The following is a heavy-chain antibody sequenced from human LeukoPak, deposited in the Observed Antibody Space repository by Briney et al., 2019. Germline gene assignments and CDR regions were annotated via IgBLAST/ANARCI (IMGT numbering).Heavy chain of an antibody. D-gene: IGHD3-10*01. J-gene: IGHJ4*02. CDR3: ARLAMVRGVITYFDY. Sequence: GESLKISCKGSGYRFTSYWIGWVRQMPGKGLEWMGIIYPGDSDTRYSPSFQGQVTISADKSISTAYLQWSSLKASDTAMYYCARLAMVRGVITYFDYWGQGTLVTASS. V-gene: IGHV5-51*01. CDR2: IYPGDSDT. CDR1: GYRFTSYW.